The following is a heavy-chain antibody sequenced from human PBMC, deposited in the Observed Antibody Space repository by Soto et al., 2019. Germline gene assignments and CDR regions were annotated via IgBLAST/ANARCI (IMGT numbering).Heavy chain of an antibody. J-gene: IGHJ5*02. CDR1: GYTFTSYA. V-gene: IGHV1-3*01. CDR2: INAGNGNT. D-gene: IGHD2-15*01. Sequence: ASVKVSCKASGYTFTSYAIHWVRQAPGQRLEWMGWINAGNGNTKYSQKFQGRVTITRDTSASTAYMELSSLRSEDTAVYYCARAPNIVVVAATINWFDPWGQGTLVTVSS. CDR3: ARAPNIVVVAATINWFDP.